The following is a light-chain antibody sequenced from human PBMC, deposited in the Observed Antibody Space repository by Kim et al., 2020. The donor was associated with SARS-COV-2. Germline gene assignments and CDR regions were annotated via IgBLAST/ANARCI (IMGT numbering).Light chain of an antibody. CDR2: GAS. CDR1: QSVSSSY. CDR3: QHYGIAGRT. V-gene: IGKV3-20*01. J-gene: IGKJ4*01. Sequence: EIVLTQSPGTLSLSPGERATLSCRASQSVSSSYLAWYQQKPGQAPRLLIYGASSRATGIPDRFSGSGSGTDFTLTISRLEPEDFAVYYSQHYGIAGRTFVGGTK.